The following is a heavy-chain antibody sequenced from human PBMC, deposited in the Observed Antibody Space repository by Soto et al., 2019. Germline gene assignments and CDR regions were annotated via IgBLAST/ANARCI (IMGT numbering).Heavy chain of an antibody. V-gene: IGHV4-4*02. D-gene: IGHD4-4*01. CDR3: ARTVRSYSWSYFDD. Sequence: SETLSLTCAVSGSSLTTTHWWSWVRQSPGKGLEWIGEIYRSGSTKYNPSLKSRVSMSLDKSKNEFSLNLKSVTAADTAVYYCARTVRSYSWSYFDDWGQGTLVAVSS. CDR2: IYRSGST. CDR1: GSSLTTTHW. J-gene: IGHJ4*02.